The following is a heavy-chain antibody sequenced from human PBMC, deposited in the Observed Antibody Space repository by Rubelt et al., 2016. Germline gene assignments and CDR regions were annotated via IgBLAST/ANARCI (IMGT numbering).Heavy chain of an antibody. CDR3: AKENSGLYFLDD. CDR2: ISSSSSAI. J-gene: IGHJ4*02. D-gene: IGHD6-19*01. Sequence: EVQLVESGGGLIQPGGSLRLSCAASGFTFSSYSMNWVRQAPGKGLEWVSYISSSSSAIYYADSVKGRFTISRDNAKNSLYLQRKSLRAEDTAVYYCAKENSGLYFLDDWGQGTLVTVSP. CDR1: GFTFSSYS. V-gene: IGHV3-48*04.